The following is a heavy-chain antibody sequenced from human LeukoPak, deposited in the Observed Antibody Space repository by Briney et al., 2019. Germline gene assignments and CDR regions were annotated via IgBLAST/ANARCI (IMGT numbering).Heavy chain of an antibody. V-gene: IGHV5-10-1*01. CDR3: ASQETNWFDP. J-gene: IGHJ5*02. CDR2: IDPSDSYT. CDR1: GYSFTSYW. Sequence: GESLKISCKGSGYSFTSYWISWVRQMPGKGLEWMGRIDPSDSYTNYSPSFQGHVTISADKSISTAYLQWSSLKASDTAMYYCASQETNWFDPWGQGTLVTVSS.